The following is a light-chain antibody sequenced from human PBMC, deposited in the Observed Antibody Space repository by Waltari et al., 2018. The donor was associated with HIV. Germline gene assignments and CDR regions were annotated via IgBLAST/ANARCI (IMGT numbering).Light chain of an antibody. CDR3: LLSYNDVRV. J-gene: IGLJ3*02. V-gene: IGLV7-46*01. CDR1: TGAAKSGHF. Sequence: QAVVIQVPSLTVSLAGTVTLTSGSTTGAAKSGHFTSWFQQKPGQAPWTLIYDTINRHSWTPARFSGSLLGGKAALTLSGAQPEDEAKYYCLLSYNDVRVFGGGTMLTVL. CDR2: DTI.